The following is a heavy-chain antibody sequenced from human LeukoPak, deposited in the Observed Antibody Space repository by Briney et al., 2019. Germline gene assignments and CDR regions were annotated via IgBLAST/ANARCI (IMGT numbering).Heavy chain of an antibody. J-gene: IGHJ5*02. CDR3: ARDPALGYTSGWYNWFDP. CDR2: IIPIFGTA. D-gene: IGHD6-19*01. CDR1: GGTFSSYA. Sequence: SVKVSCKASGGTFSSYAISWVRQAPGQGLEWMGGIIPIFGTANYAQKFQGRVTITADESTSTAYMELRSLRSDDTAVYYCARDPALGYTSGWYNWFDPWGQGTLVTVSS. V-gene: IGHV1-69*01.